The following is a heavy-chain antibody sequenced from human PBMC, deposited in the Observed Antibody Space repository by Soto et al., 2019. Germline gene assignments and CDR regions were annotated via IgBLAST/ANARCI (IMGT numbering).Heavy chain of an antibody. J-gene: IGHJ5*02. CDR2: INTNTGNP. V-gene: IGHV7-4-1*01. D-gene: IGHD5-18*01. Sequence: XSVKVSCTASGYSFTSYARNWVRQAPGQGLEWMGWINTNTGNPTYAQGFTGRFVFSLDTSVSTAYLQICSLKAEDTAVYYCARGVQLWLSNWFDPWGQGTLVTVSS. CDR1: GYSFTSYA. CDR3: ARGVQLWLSNWFDP.